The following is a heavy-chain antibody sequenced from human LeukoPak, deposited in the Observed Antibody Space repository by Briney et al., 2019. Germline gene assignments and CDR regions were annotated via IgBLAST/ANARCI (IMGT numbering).Heavy chain of an antibody. D-gene: IGHD3-10*01. V-gene: IGHV3-23*01. CDR3: AREIFGSGSYPDY. CDR2: ISGSGGRT. Sequence: GGSLRLSCAVSGFTFSSYAMSWVRQAPGKGLECVSAISGSGGRTYYAASVKGRFTISRDNSKNTVYLQMNSLGGEDTAVYYCAREIFGSGSYPDYWGQGTLVTVSS. J-gene: IGHJ4*02. CDR1: GFTFSSYA.